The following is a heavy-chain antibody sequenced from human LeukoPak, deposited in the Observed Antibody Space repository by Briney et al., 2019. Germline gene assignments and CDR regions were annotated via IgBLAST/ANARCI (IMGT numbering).Heavy chain of an antibody. CDR2: IWYDGSNI. D-gene: IGHD3-9*01. Sequence: GGSLRLSCVASGFTFSSYGMHWVRQAPGKGLDWVAVIWYDGSNIYYGDSVKGRFTISRDNSRNTLFLQMNSLRVEDTAVYYCARGPHDYGTLSGYYTDHWYFDFWGRGTLVTVSS. V-gene: IGHV3-33*01. J-gene: IGHJ2*01. CDR1: GFTFSSYG. CDR3: ARGPHDYGTLSGYYTDHWYFDF.